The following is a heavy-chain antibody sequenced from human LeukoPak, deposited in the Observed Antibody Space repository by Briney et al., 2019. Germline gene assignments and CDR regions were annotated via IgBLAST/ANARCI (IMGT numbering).Heavy chain of an antibody. V-gene: IGHV3-20*04. J-gene: IGHJ4*02. Sequence: PGGSLRLSCAASGFTFDDYEMSWVRQAPGKGLEWVAGINWNGGRKGYADSVKGRFTISRDNAKNSLYLQMNSLRVEDTAMYYCAIYCSGGTCSLVDYWGQGTLVTVSS. D-gene: IGHD2-15*01. CDR1: GFTFDDYE. CDR2: INWNGGRK. CDR3: AIYCSGGTCSLVDY.